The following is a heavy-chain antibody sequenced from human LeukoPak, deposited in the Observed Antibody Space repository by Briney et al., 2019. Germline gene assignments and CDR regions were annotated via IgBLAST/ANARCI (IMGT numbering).Heavy chain of an antibody. CDR3: ARDQQMIAIDY. CDR1: GFTFSSYG. J-gene: IGHJ4*02. V-gene: IGHV3-33*01. CDR2: IWYDGSNK. D-gene: IGHD3-22*01. Sequence: GGSLRLSCAASGFTFSSYGMHWVRQAPGKGLEWVAVIWYDGSNKYYADSVKGRFTISRDNSKNTLYLQMNSLRAEDTAVYYCARDQQMIAIDYWGQGTLVTVSS.